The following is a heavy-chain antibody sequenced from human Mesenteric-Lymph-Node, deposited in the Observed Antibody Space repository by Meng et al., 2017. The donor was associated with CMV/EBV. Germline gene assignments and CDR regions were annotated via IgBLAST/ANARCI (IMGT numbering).Heavy chain of an antibody. CDR3: ARAPSNMRNIIGFDS. CDR2: IYYSGTT. Sequence: SETLSLTCTVSGGSISPYYWSWIRQPPGKRLEWIAYIYYSGTTDYNPALKSRVTISVDTSKNQFSLSLGSVTAADTAVYYCARAPSNMRNIIGFDSWGQGTMVTVSS. J-gene: IGHJ4*03. D-gene: IGHD2/OR15-2a*01. CDR1: GGSISPYY. V-gene: IGHV4-59*01.